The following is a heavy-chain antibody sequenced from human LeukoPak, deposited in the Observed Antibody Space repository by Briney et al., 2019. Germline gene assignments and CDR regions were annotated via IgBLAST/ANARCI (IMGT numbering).Heavy chain of an antibody. D-gene: IGHD3-22*01. CDR2: ISWNSGSI. CDR3: ARAKFDSSYYYYRGFDI. Sequence: GGSLRLSCAASGFTFDDYAMHWVRQAPGKGLEWVSGISWNSGSIGYADSVKGRFTMSRDNAKNSLYLQMNSLRAEDTAVYYCARAKFDSSYYYYRGFDIWGQGTMVTVSS. V-gene: IGHV3-9*01. J-gene: IGHJ3*02. CDR1: GFTFDDYA.